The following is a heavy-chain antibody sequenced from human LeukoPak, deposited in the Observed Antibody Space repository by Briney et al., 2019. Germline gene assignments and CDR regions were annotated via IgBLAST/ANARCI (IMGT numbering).Heavy chain of an antibody. J-gene: IGHJ4*02. V-gene: IGHV4-39*01. D-gene: IGHD6-19*01. CDR3: TRRGIAVAGALDY. Sequence: WETLSLTCTVSGGSISSSSYYWGWIRQPPGKGLEWIGSIYYSGSTYYNPSLKSRVTISVDTSKNQFSLKLSSVTAADTAVYYCTRRGIAVAGALDYWGQGTLVTVSS. CDR1: GGSISSSSYY. CDR2: IYYSGST.